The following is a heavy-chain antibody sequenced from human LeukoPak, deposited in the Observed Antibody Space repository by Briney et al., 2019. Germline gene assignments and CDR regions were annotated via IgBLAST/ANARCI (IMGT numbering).Heavy chain of an antibody. D-gene: IGHD6-19*01. J-gene: IGHJ4*02. CDR2: ISGSGGST. V-gene: IGHV3-23*01. Sequence: GGSLRLSCAASGFTFSSYAMSWVRQAPGKGREWDSAISGSGGSTYYADSVKGRFTISRDNSKNTLYLQMNSLRAEDTAVYYCAKDKFGGWPSPGNDYWGQGTLVTVSS. CDR1: GFTFSSYA. CDR3: AKDKFGGWPSPGNDY.